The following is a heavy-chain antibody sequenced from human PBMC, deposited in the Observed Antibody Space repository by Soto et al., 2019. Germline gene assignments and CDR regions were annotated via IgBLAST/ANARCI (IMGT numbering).Heavy chain of an antibody. CDR3: ARGGGTGAWFPNL. CDR1: VFSVSSYS. V-gene: IGHV3-21*01. CDR2: ISGSGSHI. D-gene: IGHD1-26*01. Sequence: PGGSLRLSCEGSVFSVSSYSMNWVRQAPGKGPEWVSCISGSGSHIYYGDSVNGRFIISRDNAKNSLYLHMNSLRDEDTALYYCARGGGTGAWFPNLWGQGTLVTVSS. J-gene: IGHJ4*02.